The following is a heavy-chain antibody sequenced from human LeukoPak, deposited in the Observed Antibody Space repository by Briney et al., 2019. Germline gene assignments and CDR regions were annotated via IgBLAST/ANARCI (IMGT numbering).Heavy chain of an antibody. Sequence: GGSLRLSCAPSGFTFRSYGMSWVRQAPGKGLEWVADINENGGEKYYVDSVKGRFTISRDNAKNSLYLQMNSLRADEPSVYYCARKAYGLDVWGKGTTVTVSS. CDR3: ARKAYGLDV. V-gene: IGHV3-7*03. CDR1: GFTFRSYG. J-gene: IGHJ6*01. CDR2: INENGGEK.